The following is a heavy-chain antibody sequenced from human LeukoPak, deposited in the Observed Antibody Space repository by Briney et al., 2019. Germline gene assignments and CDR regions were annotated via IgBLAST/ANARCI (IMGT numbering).Heavy chain of an antibody. CDR1: GFTFSNHA. D-gene: IGHD3-16*01. CDR3: ARGLGDI. CDR2: INTDGSGT. J-gene: IGHJ3*02. V-gene: IGHV3-74*01. Sequence: GGSLRLSCAASGFTFSNHAMSWVRQAPGKGLVWVSRINTDGSGTGYADSVKGRFTISRGNAKNTLFLQMNSLRAEDTAVYYCARGLGDIWGQGTMVTVSS.